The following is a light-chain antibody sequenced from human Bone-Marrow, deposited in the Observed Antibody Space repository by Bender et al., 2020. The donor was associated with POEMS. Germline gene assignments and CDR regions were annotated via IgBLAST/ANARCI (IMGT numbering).Light chain of an antibody. V-gene: IGLV1-47*01. CDR3: AVWDDNLLVV. CDR1: SSNIGNYY. CDR2: KND. Sequence: QSVVTQPPSLSEAPRQRVTISCSGSSSNIGNYYVHWYQQLPGMAPKLLLYKNDQRPSGVPDRFSGFKSGSSASLAIRGLRSEDEADYYCAVWDDNLLVVFGGGTKVTVL. J-gene: IGLJ2*01.